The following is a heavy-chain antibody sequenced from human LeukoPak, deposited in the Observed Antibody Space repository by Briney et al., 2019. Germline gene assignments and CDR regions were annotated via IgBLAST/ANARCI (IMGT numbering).Heavy chain of an antibody. D-gene: IGHD2-2*01. CDR1: GYTFTSYG. J-gene: IGHJ4*02. CDR3: ARSPIVVVPAEYYFDY. V-gene: IGHV1-18*01. Sequence: GASVKVSCKASGYTFTSYGISWVRQAPGQGLEWMGWISAYNGNTNYAQKLQGRVTMTTDTSTSTAYMELRSLRSDDTAVYYCARSPIVVVPAEYYFDYWGQGTLVTVSS. CDR2: ISAYNGNT.